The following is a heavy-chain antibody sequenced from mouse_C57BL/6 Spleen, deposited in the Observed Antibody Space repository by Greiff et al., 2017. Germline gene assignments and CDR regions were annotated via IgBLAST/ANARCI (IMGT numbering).Heavy chain of an antibody. CDR2: IYPGSGNT. Sequence: QVQLQQSGAELVRPGASVKLSCKASGYTFTDYYINWVKQRPGQGLEWIARIYPGSGNTYYNEKFKGKATLTAEKSSSTAYMQLSSLTSEDSAVYFCARSSYISYGNLYYYAMDYWGQGTSVTVSS. CDR1: GYTFTDYY. J-gene: IGHJ4*01. D-gene: IGHD2-10*02. V-gene: IGHV1-76*01. CDR3: ARSSYISYGNLYYYAMDY.